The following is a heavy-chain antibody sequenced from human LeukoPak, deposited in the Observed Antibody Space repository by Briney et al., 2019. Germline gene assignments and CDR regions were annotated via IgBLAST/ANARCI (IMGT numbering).Heavy chain of an antibody. CDR1: GFTFSNYA. Sequence: AGGSLRLSCAASGFTFSNYAMSWVRQAPGKGLEWVSAITGGGSVIYYADSMNSRFTISRDNSKNTLYLQINSLRAEDTAVYYCAKWGDYDVLTGYYVSDYWGQGTLVTVSS. J-gene: IGHJ4*02. V-gene: IGHV3-23*01. D-gene: IGHD3-9*01. CDR3: AKWGDYDVLTGYYVSDY. CDR2: ITGGGSVI.